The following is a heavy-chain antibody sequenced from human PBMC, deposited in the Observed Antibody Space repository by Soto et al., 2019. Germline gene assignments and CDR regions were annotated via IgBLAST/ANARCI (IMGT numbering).Heavy chain of an antibody. J-gene: IGHJ6*02. Sequence: PGESLKISCKGSGYSFTSYWIGWVRQMPGKGLEWMGIIYPGDSDTRYSPSFQGQVTISADKSISTAYLQWSSLKASDTAMYYCARHGKQQLVRGYYYYYAMDVWGQGTTVTVSS. CDR2: IYPGDSDT. CDR3: ARHGKQQLVRGYYYYYAMDV. CDR1: GYSFTSYW. D-gene: IGHD6-13*01. V-gene: IGHV5-51*01.